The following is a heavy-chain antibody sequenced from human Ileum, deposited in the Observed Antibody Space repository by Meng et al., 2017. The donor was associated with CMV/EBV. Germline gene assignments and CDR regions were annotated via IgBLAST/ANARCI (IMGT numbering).Heavy chain of an antibody. CDR2: IYWDDTK. Sequence: QHTLKESGPTHPNPTQTLTLTCTFSGFSLSTNGVGVGWIRQPPGKALEWLALIYWDDTKRYSPSLKSRLTISKDTSKNQVVLTMTNTDTVDTATYYCANRRGSGWYETYFDSWGQGTLVTVSS. J-gene: IGHJ4*02. CDR1: GFSLSTNGVG. CDR3: ANRRGSGWYETYFDS. V-gene: IGHV2-5*02. D-gene: IGHD6-19*01.